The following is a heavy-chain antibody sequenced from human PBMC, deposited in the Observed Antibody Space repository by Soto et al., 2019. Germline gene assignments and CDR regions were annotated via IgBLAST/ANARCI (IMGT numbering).Heavy chain of an antibody. CDR2: IYPGDSDT. J-gene: IGHJ4*02. CDR1: GYSFTSYW. D-gene: IGHD3-3*01. Sequence: GESLKISCKGSGYSFTSYWIGWVRQMPGKGLEWMGIIYPGDSDTRYSPSFQGQVTISADKSISTAYLQWSSLKASDTAMYYCARQGGYYDFWSGYPPLDYWGQGTLVTVSS. CDR3: ARQGGYYDFWSGYPPLDY. V-gene: IGHV5-51*01.